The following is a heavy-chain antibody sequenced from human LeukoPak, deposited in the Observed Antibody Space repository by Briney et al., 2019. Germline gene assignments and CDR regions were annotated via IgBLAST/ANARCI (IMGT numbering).Heavy chain of an antibody. CDR2: TCGSGAAT. V-gene: IGHV3-23*01. CDR3: ARDLRICPRKYDSSSHPFDY. Sequence: GGSLRLSCAASGFTFNTYGMNWVRQAPGKGLEWVSGTCGSGAATYYADSVKGRFTISRDNSKNILYLQMNSLRAEDTAIYYCARDLRICPRKYDSSSHPFDYWGQGTPVTVSS. J-gene: IGHJ4*02. D-gene: IGHD3-22*01. CDR1: GFTFNTYG.